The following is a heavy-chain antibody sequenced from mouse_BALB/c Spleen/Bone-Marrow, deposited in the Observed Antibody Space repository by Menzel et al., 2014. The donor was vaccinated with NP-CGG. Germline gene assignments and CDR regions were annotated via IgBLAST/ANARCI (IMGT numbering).Heavy chain of an antibody. J-gene: IGHJ4*01. V-gene: IGHV4-1*02. CDR1: GFDFSRYW. Sequence: EVNLVESGGGLVQPGGSLKLSCAASGFDFSRYWMSWVRQAPGKGLEWIGEINPDSSTINYTPSLKDKFIISRDNAKNTLYLQMSKVRSEDTALYYCARRGLRREAYYAMDYWGQGTSVTVSS. D-gene: IGHD2-4*01. CDR3: ARRGLRREAYYAMDY. CDR2: INPDSSTI.